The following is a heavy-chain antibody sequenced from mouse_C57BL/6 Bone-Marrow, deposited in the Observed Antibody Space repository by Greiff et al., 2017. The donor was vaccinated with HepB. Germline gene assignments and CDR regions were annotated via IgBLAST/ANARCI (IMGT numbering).Heavy chain of an antibody. CDR2: IYPGDGDT. D-gene: IGHD1-2*01. CDR3: AKGLRPEGDYAMDY. Sequence: VMLVESGAELVKPGASVKISCKASGYAFSSYWMNWVKQRPGKGLEWIGQIYPGDGDTNYNGKFKGKATLTADKSSSTAYMQLSSLTSEDSAVYFCAKGLRPEGDYAMDYWGQGTSVTVSS. CDR1: GYAFSSYW. J-gene: IGHJ4*01. V-gene: IGHV1-80*01.